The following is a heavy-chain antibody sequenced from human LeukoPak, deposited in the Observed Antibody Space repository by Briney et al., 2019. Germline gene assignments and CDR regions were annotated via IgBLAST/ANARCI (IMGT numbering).Heavy chain of an antibody. D-gene: IGHD5-18*01. CDR2: ISHGSTRR. Sequence: GGSLRLSCAASGFTFSTYSMSWVRRAPGKGLEWISYISHGSTRRFYADSVEGRFTVSRDDAKIALYLQMNSLRVEDTAVYYCTRYPGYSYAMDSWGQGILVTVSS. J-gene: IGHJ4*02. CDR3: TRYPGYSYAMDS. CDR1: GFTFSTYS. V-gene: IGHV3-48*01.